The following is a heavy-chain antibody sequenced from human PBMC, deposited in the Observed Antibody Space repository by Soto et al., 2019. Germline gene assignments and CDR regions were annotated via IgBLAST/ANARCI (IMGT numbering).Heavy chain of an antibody. CDR1: GDAFTNYI. V-gene: IGHV1-69*01. CDR2: IIPMFGTP. D-gene: IGHD3-16*02. J-gene: IGHJ4*02. CDR3: ARGRDQPRGGLSFDS. Sequence: QVQLVQSGAEVKKPGSSVKVSCKASGDAFTNYIFDWVRQAPGQGLEWMGGIIPMFGTPKYAQTFQDRVTISADVSRGRAYLELTSLSFADPAVFYCARGRDQPRGGLSFDSWGEGPGVTVSS.